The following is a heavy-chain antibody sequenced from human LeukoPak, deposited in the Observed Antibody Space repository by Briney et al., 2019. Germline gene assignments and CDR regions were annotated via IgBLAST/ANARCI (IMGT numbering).Heavy chain of an antibody. CDR3: AKERQTGDYFTSDF. CDR1: GFTFSSYA. V-gene: IGHV3-23*01. J-gene: IGHJ4*02. CDR2: INGRGDST. D-gene: IGHD4-17*01. Sequence: PGESLRLSCAASGFTFSSYAMNWVRQAPGKGLEWVSAINGRGDSTFYADSVKGQFTISRDNSKSTVYLQMNSLRADDTAVYYCAKERQTGDYFTSDFWGQGTLVTVSS.